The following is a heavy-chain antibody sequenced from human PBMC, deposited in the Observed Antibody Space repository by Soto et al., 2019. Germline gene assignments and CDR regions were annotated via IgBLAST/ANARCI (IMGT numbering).Heavy chain of an antibody. D-gene: IGHD2-15*01. CDR3: AIGRRQTSGSNTWCGP. V-gene: IGHV3-23*01. Sequence: GGSLRLSCAASGVTFSTYAMAWVRQAPGKGLEWVSTISDTGGGTFYADSVKGRFTISRDNSKNTLYLQMQSLRAEDTAIYFCAIGRRQTSGSNTWCGPWGRGTQVTVSS. CDR1: GVTFSTYA. CDR2: ISDTGGGT. J-gene: IGHJ5*02.